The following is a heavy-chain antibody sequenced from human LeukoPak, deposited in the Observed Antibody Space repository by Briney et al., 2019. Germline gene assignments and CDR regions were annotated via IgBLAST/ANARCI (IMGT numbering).Heavy chain of an antibody. CDR1: GYTFTSYG. Sequence: ASVKVSCKASGYTFTSYGISWVRQAPGQGLEWMGWISAYNGNTNYAQKLQGRVTMTTDTSTSTAYMELRSLRSDDTAVYYCASTANDYGDYGSDYWGQGTLVTVSS. CDR2: ISAYNGNT. V-gene: IGHV1-18*01. D-gene: IGHD4-17*01. CDR3: ASTANDYGDYGSDY. J-gene: IGHJ4*02.